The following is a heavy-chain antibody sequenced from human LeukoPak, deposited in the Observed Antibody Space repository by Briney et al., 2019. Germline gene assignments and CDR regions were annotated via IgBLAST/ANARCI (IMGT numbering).Heavy chain of an antibody. CDR3: AVEGDYPYFYYFDY. CDR1: GGTFSSYA. V-gene: IGHV1-69*05. J-gene: IGHJ4*02. CDR2: IIPIFGTA. D-gene: IGHD4-17*01. Sequence: SVKVSCKASGGTFSSYAISWVRQAPGQGLEWTGRIIPIFGTANYAQKFQGRVTITTDESTSTAYMELSSLRSEDTAVYYCAVEGDYPYFYYFDYWGQGTLVTVSS.